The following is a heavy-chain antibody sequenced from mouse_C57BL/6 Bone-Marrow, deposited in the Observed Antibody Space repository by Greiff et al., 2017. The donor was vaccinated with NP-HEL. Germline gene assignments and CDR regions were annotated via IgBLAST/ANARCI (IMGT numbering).Heavy chain of an antibody. CDR2: IYPGDGDT. CDR3: ARAYGNSY. Sequence: VQLQQSGPELVKPGASVKISCKASGYAFSSSWMNWVKQRPGKGLEWIGRIYPGDGDTNYNGKFKGKATLTADKSSSTAYMQLSSLTSEDSAVYFCARAYGNSYWGQGTTLTVSS. D-gene: IGHD2-1*01. V-gene: IGHV1-82*01. J-gene: IGHJ2*01. CDR1: GYAFSSSW.